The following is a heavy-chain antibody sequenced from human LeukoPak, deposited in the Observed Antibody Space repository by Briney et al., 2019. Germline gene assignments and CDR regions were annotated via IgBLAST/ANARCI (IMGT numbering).Heavy chain of an antibody. CDR2: ISAYNGNT. CDR1: GYTFTSYG. V-gene: IGHV1-18*01. J-gene: IGHJ5*02. D-gene: IGHD2-15*01. Sequence: ASVKVSCKASGYTFTSYGISWVRQAPGQGLEWMGWISAYNGNTNYAQKLQGRVTITADESTSTAYMELSSLRSEDTAVYYCAREGYCSGGSCRLPQAWFDPWGQGTLVTVSS. CDR3: AREGYCSGGSCRLPQAWFDP.